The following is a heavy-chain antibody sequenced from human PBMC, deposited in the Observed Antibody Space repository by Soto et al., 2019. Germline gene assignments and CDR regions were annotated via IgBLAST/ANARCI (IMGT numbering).Heavy chain of an antibody. CDR2: IYYSGST. J-gene: IGHJ6*02. CDR1: GYYISSHY. Sequence: SETLSLTCTVSGYYISSHYWSWIRQSPGKGLEWIGNIYYSGSTKYNPSLKSRVTISVDTSKNQFSLKVSSLTAADTAVYYCARDRYNSKYNYYYGMDVWGQGTTVTVSS. D-gene: IGHD1-1*01. V-gene: IGHV4-59*11. CDR3: ARDRYNSKYNYYYGMDV.